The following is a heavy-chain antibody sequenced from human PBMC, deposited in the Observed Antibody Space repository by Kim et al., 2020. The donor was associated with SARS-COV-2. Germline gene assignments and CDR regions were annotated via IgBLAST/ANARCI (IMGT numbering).Heavy chain of an antibody. Sequence: GGSLRLSCAASGFTFSNYWMHWVRQAPGKGLEWVANMNEDGSDKYYVASVRGRFSISRDNAKSSLFLQMNSLRAEATAVYYCVRGPQSGSGYWGQGALVT. J-gene: IGHJ4*02. CDR2: MNEDGSDK. D-gene: IGHD1-26*01. CDR1: GFTFSNYW. V-gene: IGHV3-7*01. CDR3: VRGPQSGSGY.